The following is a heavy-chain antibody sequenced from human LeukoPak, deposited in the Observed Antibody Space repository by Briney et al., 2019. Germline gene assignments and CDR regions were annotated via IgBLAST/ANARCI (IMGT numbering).Heavy chain of an antibody. CDR1: GFNFDDYA. J-gene: IGHJ2*01. Sequence: GRSLRLFCAVSGFNFDDYAMHWVRQAPGRGLEWVSGINWKTGNGIYADSVKGRFTISRDNAKNSLYLQMSSLRAEDTALYYCTRRAARWQFDLWGRGTLLTVSS. D-gene: IGHD5-24*01. V-gene: IGHV3-9*01. CDR3: TRRAARWQFDL. CDR2: INWKTGNG.